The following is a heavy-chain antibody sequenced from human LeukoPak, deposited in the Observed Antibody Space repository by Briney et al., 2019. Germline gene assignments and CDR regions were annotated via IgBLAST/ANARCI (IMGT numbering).Heavy chain of an antibody. CDR3: TRLTVLSYGDYYFDY. Sequence: GGSLRLSCTASGFTFGDYAMSWFRQAPGKGLEWVGFIRSEAYGGTTEYAASVKGRFTISRDDSKSIAYLQMNSLKTEDTAVYYCTRLTVLSYGDYYFDYWGQGTLVTVSS. CDR2: IRSEAYGGTT. V-gene: IGHV3-49*03. D-gene: IGHD5-18*01. J-gene: IGHJ4*02. CDR1: GFTFGDYA.